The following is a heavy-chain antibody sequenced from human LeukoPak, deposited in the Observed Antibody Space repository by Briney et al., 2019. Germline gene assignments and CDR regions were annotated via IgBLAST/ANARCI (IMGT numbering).Heavy chain of an antibody. Sequence: GGSLRLSCAASGFPFSSHGMSWVRQAPGKGLEWVSGIIGGGGSTYYADSVKGRFTISGDNSKNTLYLQMNSLRAEDTAVYYCAKDQVVVAAKSPFDYWGQGTLVTVSS. CDR2: IIGGGGST. V-gene: IGHV3-23*01. D-gene: IGHD2-15*01. CDR3: AKDQVVVAAKSPFDY. J-gene: IGHJ4*02. CDR1: GFPFSSHG.